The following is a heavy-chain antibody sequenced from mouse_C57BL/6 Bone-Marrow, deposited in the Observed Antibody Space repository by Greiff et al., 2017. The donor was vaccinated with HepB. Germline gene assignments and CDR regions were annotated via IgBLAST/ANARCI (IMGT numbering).Heavy chain of an antibody. CDR3: ARRGLTGTKYYCDY. CDR2: ISSGGSYT. V-gene: IGHV5-6*01. CDR1: GFTFSSYG. D-gene: IGHD4-1*01. J-gene: IGHJ2*01. Sequence: EVQEVESGGDLVKPGGSPKLSCAASGFTFSSYGMSWVRQTPDKRLEWVATISSGGSYTYYPARVKGRFTISRDNAKNTLYLQMSSLKAEDTAMYYCARRGLTGTKYYCDYWGQGTTLTVSS.